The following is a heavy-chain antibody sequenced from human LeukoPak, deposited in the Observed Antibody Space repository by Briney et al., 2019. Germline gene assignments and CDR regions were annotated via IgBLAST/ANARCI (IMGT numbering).Heavy chain of an antibody. V-gene: IGHV3-7*01. CDR3: ARDGEPKKTHQPFDY. D-gene: IGHD2-2*01. Sequence: PGGSLRLSCAASGFTFTTYWMSWVRQVPGKGLEWVANINQDGSQRYYLDSVRCRFTISRDNAKQSLFLQMNSLRAGDTTVYYCARDGEPKKTHQPFDYWGQGTLVTVSS. CDR2: INQDGSQR. J-gene: IGHJ4*02. CDR1: GFTFTTYW.